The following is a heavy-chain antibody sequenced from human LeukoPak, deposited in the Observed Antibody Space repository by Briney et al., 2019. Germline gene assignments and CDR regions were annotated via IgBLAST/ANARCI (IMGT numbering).Heavy chain of an antibody. CDR2: IYYSGST. D-gene: IGHD4-17*01. Sequence: PSETLSLTCTVSGGSISSSSYYWGWIRQPPGKGLEWIGSIYYSGSTYYNPSLKSRVTISVDTSKNQFSLKLSPVTAADTAVYYCARVTGTVTTWWGQGTLVTVSS. J-gene: IGHJ4*02. V-gene: IGHV4-39*07. CDR1: GGSISSSSYY. CDR3: ARVTGTVTTW.